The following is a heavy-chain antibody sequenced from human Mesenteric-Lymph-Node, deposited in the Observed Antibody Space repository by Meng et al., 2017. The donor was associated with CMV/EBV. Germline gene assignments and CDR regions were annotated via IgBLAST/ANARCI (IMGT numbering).Heavy chain of an antibody. CDR1: GYTFTHYY. V-gene: IGHV1-8*03. CDR3: ARGRGRRNWFDP. J-gene: IGHJ5*02. CDR2: MNPNSGNT. D-gene: IGHD3-10*01. Sequence: ASVKVSCKASGYTFTHYYVHWVRQAPGQGLEWMGWMNPNSGNTGYARHFQGRVTITRNTSISTAYMELSSLRSEDTAVYYCARGRGRRNWFDPWGQGTLVTVSS.